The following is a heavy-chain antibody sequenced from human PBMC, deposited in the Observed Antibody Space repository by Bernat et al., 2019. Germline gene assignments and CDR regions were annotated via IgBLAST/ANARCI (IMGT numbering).Heavy chain of an antibody. CDR3: ARYSGYDHTSDY. D-gene: IGHD5-12*01. CDR2: ISSSGSTI. CDR1: GFTFSSYE. J-gene: IGHJ4*02. V-gene: IGHV3-48*03. Sequence: EVQLVESGGGLVQPGGSLRLSCAASGFTFSSYEMNWVRQAPGKGLEWVSYISSSGSTIYYADSGKGRFTISRDNAKNSLYLQMNSLRAEDTAVYYCARYSGYDHTSDYWGQGTLVTVSS.